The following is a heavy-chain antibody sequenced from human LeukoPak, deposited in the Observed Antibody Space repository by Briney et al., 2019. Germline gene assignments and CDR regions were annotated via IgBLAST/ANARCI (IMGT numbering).Heavy chain of an antibody. V-gene: IGHV4-34*01. CDR3: AGHLRRGAFDI. CDR1: GGSFSGYY. Sequence: SETLSLTCAVYGGSFSGYYWSWIRQPPGKGLEWIGEINYSGSTNYNPSLKSRVTISVDTSKNQFSLKLSSVTAADTAVYYCAGHLRRGAFDIWGQGTMVTVSS. CDR2: INYSGST. J-gene: IGHJ3*02. D-gene: IGHD4-17*01.